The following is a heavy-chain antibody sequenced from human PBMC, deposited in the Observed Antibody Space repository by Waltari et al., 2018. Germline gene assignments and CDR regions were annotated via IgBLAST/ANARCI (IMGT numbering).Heavy chain of an antibody. CDR3: ARVFVYGANSGKRPMDV. J-gene: IGHJ6*03. CDR2: IKQDGSEN. V-gene: IGHV3-7*01. D-gene: IGHD4-17*01. CDR1: GFTFSSYW. Sequence: EVQMVESGGGLVQPGGSLRLSCAASGFTFSSYWMTWSHQAPGKGLEWVANIKQDGSENYYVDSVKGRFTISRDDAKNSLYLQMNSLRNEDTAVYFCARVFVYGANSGKRPMDVWGKGTTVTVSS.